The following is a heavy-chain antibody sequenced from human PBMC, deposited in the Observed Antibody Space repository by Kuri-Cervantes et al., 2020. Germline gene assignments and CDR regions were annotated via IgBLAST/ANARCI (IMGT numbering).Heavy chain of an antibody. D-gene: IGHD1-26*01. CDR1: GYTFTGYY. Sequence: ASVKVSCKASGYTFTGYYMHWVRQAPGQGLEWMGWINPNSGGTNYAQKFQGWVTMTRDTSISTAYMELGRLRSDDTAVYYCARGGGVGATNDAFDIWGQGTMVTVSS. V-gene: IGHV1-2*04. J-gene: IGHJ3*02. CDR2: INPNSGGT. CDR3: ARGGGVGATNDAFDI.